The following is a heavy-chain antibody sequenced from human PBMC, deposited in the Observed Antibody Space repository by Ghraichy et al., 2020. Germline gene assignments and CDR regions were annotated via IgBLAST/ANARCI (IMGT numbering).Heavy chain of an antibody. Sequence: GGSLRLSCAASGFTFSSYAMSWVRQAPGKGLEWVSALGGSGGSTDYADSVKGRFTISRDNSKNTLYLQMNSLRAEDTAVYYCAKNRRVSYQGSYGMDVWGQGTTVTVSS. CDR3: AKNRRVSYQGSYGMDV. D-gene: IGHD5-18*01. CDR1: GFTFSSYA. J-gene: IGHJ6*02. V-gene: IGHV3-23*01. CDR2: LGGSGGST.